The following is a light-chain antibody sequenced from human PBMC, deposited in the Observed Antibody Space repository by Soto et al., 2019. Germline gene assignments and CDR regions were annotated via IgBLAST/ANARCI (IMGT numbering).Light chain of an antibody. Sequence: QSALTQPPSASGTPAQRVTISCSGSGSSIGTSTVNWYRQLPGTAPKLLIYGNNQRPSGVPDRFSGSKSGTSASLAIRGLQSEDEAEYYGAAWDGSLNNELFGGGTKVTVL. V-gene: IGLV1-44*01. CDR2: GNN. CDR3: AAWDGSLNNEL. J-gene: IGLJ2*01. CDR1: GSSIGTST.